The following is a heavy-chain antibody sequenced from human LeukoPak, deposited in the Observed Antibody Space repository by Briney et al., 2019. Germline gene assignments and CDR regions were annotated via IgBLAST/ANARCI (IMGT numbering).Heavy chain of an antibody. Sequence: PSETLSLTCTVSGGSFSSCSYYWGWLRQPPGMGLEWIGSIYYSGSTYYNPSLKSRVTISVDTSKNQFSLKLSSVTAADTAVYYCARRGWYYFDYWGQGTLVTVSS. D-gene: IGHD6-19*01. V-gene: IGHV4-39*01. J-gene: IGHJ4*02. CDR3: ARRGWYYFDY. CDR1: GGSFSSCSYY. CDR2: IYYSGST.